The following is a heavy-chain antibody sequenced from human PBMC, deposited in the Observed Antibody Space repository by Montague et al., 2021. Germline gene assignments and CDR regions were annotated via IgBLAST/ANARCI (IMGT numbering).Heavy chain of an antibody. V-gene: IGHV4-39*01. J-gene: IGHJ5*02. CDR2: IYPSGCT. Sequence: SETLSLTCTVSGGSISRSSYYWGWIRQPPGKGLEWIGSIYPSGCTYYNPSLKSRVTISADTSKNQFSLKLSSVTAADTAVYYCTRPGGYCTNDTCYFWFAPWGQGILVTVSS. CDR3: TRPGGYCTNDTCYFWFAP. CDR1: GGSISRSSYY. D-gene: IGHD2-8*01.